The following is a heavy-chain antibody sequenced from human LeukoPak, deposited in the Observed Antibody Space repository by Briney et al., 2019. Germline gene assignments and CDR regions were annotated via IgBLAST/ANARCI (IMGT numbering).Heavy chain of an antibody. Sequence: SETLSLTCTVSDVSISIYYWNWIRQPAGKGLEWIGRMYPNGNTNYNPSLKSRVTMSVATSRNQFSLKLSSVTAADTAVYYCARGGAAAVNSIDNWGQGTRVTVSS. CDR3: ARGGAAAVNSIDN. D-gene: IGHD6-13*01. V-gene: IGHV4-4*07. CDR1: DVSISIYY. CDR2: MYPNGNT. J-gene: IGHJ4*02.